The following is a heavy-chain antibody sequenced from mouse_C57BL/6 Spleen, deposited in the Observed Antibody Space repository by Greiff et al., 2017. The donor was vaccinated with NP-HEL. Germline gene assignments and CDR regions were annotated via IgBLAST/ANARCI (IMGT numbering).Heavy chain of an antibody. J-gene: IGHJ3*01. CDR1: GFTFSSYT. D-gene: IGHD3-2*02. V-gene: IGHV5-9*01. Sequence: EVQLVESGGGLVKPGGSLKLSCAASGFTFSSYTMSWVRQTPEKRLEWVATISGGGGNTYYPDSVKGRFTISRDNAKNTLYLQMSSLRSEDTALYYCARSDSSGYRFAYWGQGTLVTVSA. CDR3: ARSDSSGYRFAY. CDR2: ISGGGGNT.